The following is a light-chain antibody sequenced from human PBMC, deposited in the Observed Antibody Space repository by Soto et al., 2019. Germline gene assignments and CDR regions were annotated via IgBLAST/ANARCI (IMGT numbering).Light chain of an antibody. CDR1: SSDVGGYNY. J-gene: IGLJ2*01. Sequence: QSALTQPPSASGSPGQSVTISCTGTSSDVGGYNYVSWYQQHPGKAPKLMIYEVSKRPSGVPDRFSGAKSGNTASLTVSGLQDEDEADDYCSSYAGSNKVVVFGGGTKLTVL. V-gene: IGLV2-8*01. CDR2: EVS. CDR3: SSYAGSNKVVV.